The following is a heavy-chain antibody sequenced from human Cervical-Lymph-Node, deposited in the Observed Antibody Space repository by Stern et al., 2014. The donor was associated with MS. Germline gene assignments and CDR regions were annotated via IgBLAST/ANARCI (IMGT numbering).Heavy chain of an antibody. CDR3: AKLTQLTYYFDY. D-gene: IGHD3-9*01. CDR1: GLHFSNYG. CDR2: ISYDGRNQ. V-gene: IGHV3-30*18. J-gene: IGHJ4*02. Sequence: DQLVESGGGVVQPGTSLRLSCVVSGLHFSNYGMHWVRRAPGKGLEWIAVISYDGRNQFYADSVVGRFSISRDNAKNTLWLQMNSLRPEDTAIYFCAKLTQLTYYFDYWGQGTLVTVSS.